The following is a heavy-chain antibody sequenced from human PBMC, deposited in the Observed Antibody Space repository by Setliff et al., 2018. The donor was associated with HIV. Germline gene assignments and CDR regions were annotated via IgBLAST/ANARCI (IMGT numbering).Heavy chain of an antibody. CDR3: ARALGYCSSTSCYAEYFDC. J-gene: IGHJ4*02. CDR2: INYSGNT. CDR1: GGSISSGDYY. Sequence: NPSETLSLTCTVSGGSISSGDYYWTWIRQHPGKGLEWIGYINYSGNTYYNPSLKSRLNISVDTSKNQFSLNLSSVTATDTAVYYCARALGYCSSTSCYAEYFDCWGQGTLVTVSS. D-gene: IGHD2-2*01. V-gene: IGHV4-31*03.